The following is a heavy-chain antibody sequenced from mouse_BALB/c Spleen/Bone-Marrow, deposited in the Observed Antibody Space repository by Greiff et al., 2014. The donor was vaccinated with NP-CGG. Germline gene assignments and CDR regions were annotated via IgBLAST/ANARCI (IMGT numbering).Heavy chain of an antibody. CDR1: GFNIKDTY. CDR2: IDPANGNT. CDR3: AAYYDDNSQFAY. Sequence: EVQLQQSGAELVKPGASVKLSCTASGFNIKDTYMHWVKQRPEQGLEWIGRIDPANGNTKYDPKFQGKATITADTSSNTAYLQLSSQTSEVTSVYYCAAYYDDNSQFAYWGQGTLVTVSA. J-gene: IGHJ3*01. V-gene: IGHV14-3*02. D-gene: IGHD1-1*01.